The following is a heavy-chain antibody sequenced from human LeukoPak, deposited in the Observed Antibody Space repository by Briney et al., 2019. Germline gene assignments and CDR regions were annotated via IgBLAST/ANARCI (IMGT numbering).Heavy chain of an antibody. D-gene: IGHD6-13*01. CDR2: ISGSGGST. CDR3: ASCIAAAGRGYYYYYYMDV. CDR1: GFTFSSYA. Sequence: PGGSLRLSCAASGFTFSSYAMSWVRQAPGKGLEWVSAISGSGGSTYYADSVKGRFTISRDNSKNTLYLQMNSLRAEDTAVYYSASCIAAAGRGYYYYYYMDVWGKGTTVTVSS. J-gene: IGHJ6*03. V-gene: IGHV3-23*01.